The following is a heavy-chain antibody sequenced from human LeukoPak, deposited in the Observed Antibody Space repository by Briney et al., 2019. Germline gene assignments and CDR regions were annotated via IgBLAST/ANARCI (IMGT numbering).Heavy chain of an antibody. J-gene: IGHJ6*02. Sequence: SVKVSCKASGGTFSSYAISWVRQAPGQGLEWMGGIIPILGTANYAQKFQGRVTITADESTSTAYMELSSLRSEDTAVYYCARVTPYYYYGMDVWGQGTTVTVSS. CDR2: IIPILGTA. D-gene: IGHD4-23*01. CDR1: GGTFSSYA. V-gene: IGHV1-69*01. CDR3: ARVTPYYYYGMDV.